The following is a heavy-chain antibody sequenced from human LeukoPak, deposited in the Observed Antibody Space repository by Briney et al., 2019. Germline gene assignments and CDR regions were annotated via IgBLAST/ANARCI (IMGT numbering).Heavy chain of an antibody. Sequence: ASVKVSCKASGYTFTSYGISWVRQAPGQGLEWMGWISAYNGNTNYAQKLQGRVTMTTDTSTSTAYMELRSLRSDDTAVYYCARDDYVWGGYRSGFDYWGQGTLVTVSP. D-gene: IGHD3-16*02. CDR2: ISAYNGNT. J-gene: IGHJ4*02. V-gene: IGHV1-18*01. CDR3: ARDDYVWGGYRSGFDY. CDR1: GYTFTSYG.